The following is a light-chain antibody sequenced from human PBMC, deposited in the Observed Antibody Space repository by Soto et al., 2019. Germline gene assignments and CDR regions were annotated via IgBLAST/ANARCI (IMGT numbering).Light chain of an antibody. J-gene: IGLJ2*01. Sequence: NFMLTQPHSVSESPGKTVTISCTRSSGSIASNYVQWYQQRPGSAPTTVIYEDNQRPSGVPDRFSGSIDSSSNSASLTISGLKTEDEADYYCQSYDSSRVVLGGGTQLTVL. V-gene: IGLV6-57*04. CDR1: SGSIASNY. CDR3: QSYDSSRVV. CDR2: EDN.